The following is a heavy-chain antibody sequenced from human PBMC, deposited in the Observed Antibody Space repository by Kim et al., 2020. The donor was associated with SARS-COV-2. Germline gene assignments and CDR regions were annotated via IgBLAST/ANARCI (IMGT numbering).Heavy chain of an antibody. Sequence: GESLKISCQGSGYNFRDFWIVWVRQMPGKGLEVMGIIYPGDSDTRYTPSFRGQVTISADNSISTAYLHWSSLKASDSATYYCTRLSWGAGMIFHKEHREGRQGFHVWGQGTTVTVSS. V-gene: IGHV5-51*01. CDR1: GYNFRDFW. CDR2: IYPGDSDT. J-gene: IGHJ6*02. CDR3: TRLSWGAGMIFHKEHREGRQGFHV. D-gene: IGHD1-26*01.